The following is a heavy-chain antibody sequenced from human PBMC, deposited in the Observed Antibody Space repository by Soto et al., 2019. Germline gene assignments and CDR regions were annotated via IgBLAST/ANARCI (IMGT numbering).Heavy chain of an antibody. Sequence: LRLSCAASGXSFSSYWMHWVRQVPGKGLVWVARMNEDGGTTDYADSVKGRFTISRDNAKNTLYLQMNSLRVEDTAVYYCASDLSGRADVWGQGTTVTVS. V-gene: IGHV3-74*01. CDR3: ASDLSGRADV. J-gene: IGHJ6*02. CDR2: MNEDGGTT. D-gene: IGHD3-10*01. CDR1: GXSFSSYW.